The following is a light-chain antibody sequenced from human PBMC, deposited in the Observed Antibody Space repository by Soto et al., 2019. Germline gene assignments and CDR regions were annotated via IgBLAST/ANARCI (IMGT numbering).Light chain of an antibody. J-gene: IGKJ1*01. CDR2: KAS. CDR3: QHYNSYSEV. Sequence: DIQMTQSPSTLSGSVGDRVTITCRASQTISSWLAWYQQKPGKAPKLLIYKASTLKSGVPSRFSGSGSGTEFTLTISSLQPDYFATYYCQHYNSYSEVFGQGTKVDIK. V-gene: IGKV1-5*03. CDR1: QTISSW.